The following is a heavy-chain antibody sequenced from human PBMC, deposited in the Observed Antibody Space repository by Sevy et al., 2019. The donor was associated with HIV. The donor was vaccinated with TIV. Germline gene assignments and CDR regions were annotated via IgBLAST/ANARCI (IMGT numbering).Heavy chain of an antibody. V-gene: IGHV4-61*08. D-gene: IGHD3-16*01. CDR3: AREGGYSDRAFDI. CDR1: GGSVGSDVYY. CDR2: IYNTGST. J-gene: IGHJ3*02. Sequence: SETLSLTCAVSGGSVGSDVYYWSWIRQPPGKGLEWIGYIYNTGSTNYNPSLKSRVSISVDTSKNQFSLKLSSVTEADTAVYYCAREGGYSDRAFDIWGQGTMVTVSS.